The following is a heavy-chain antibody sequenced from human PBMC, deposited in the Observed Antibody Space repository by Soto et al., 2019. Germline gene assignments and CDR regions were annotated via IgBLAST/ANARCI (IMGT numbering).Heavy chain of an antibody. Sequence: SETLSLTCAVSGYSISSSNWWGWIRQPPGKGLEWIGYIYYSGTTYYNPSLKSRVTMSVDTSKNQFSLKLSSVTAADTAVYYCARVLWFGELLQHDAFDIWGQGTMVTVSS. D-gene: IGHD3-10*01. CDR1: GYSISSSNW. J-gene: IGHJ3*02. CDR2: IYYSGTT. CDR3: ARVLWFGELLQHDAFDI. V-gene: IGHV4-28*03.